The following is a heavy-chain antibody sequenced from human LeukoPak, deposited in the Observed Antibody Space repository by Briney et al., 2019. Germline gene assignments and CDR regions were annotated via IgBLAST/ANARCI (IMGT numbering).Heavy chain of an antibody. CDR2: IYTSGRT. J-gene: IGHJ6*03. CDR3: ARGGGLVRHWGYYYYMDV. V-gene: IGHV4-61*02. D-gene: IGHD3/OR15-3a*01. CDR1: GGSISSGSYY. Sequence: PSETLSLTCTVPGGSISSGSYYSRWIRQPAGKGLEWIVRIYTSGRTNYNPSLKSRLTLSVNTTKNQFSLMLTSVPAAAPAMYYCARGGGLVRHWGYYYYMDVWGKGTTVTISS.